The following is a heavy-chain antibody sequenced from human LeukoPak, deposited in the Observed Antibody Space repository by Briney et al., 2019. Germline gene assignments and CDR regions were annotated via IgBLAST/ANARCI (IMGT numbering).Heavy chain of an antibody. V-gene: IGHV1-2*02. CDR2: INPNSGGT. CDR3: ARRVRGVIIPYYYMDV. CDR1: GYTFTGYY. Sequence: ASVKVSCKASGYTFTGYYMHWVRQAPGQGLEWMGWINPNSGGTNYAQKFQGRVTMTRDTSISTAYMELSRLRSDDTAVYYCARRVRGVIIPYYYMDVWGKGTTVTISS. D-gene: IGHD3-10*01. J-gene: IGHJ6*03.